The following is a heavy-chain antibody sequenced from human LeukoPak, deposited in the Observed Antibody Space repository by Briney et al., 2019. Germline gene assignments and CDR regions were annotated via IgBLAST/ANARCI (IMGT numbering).Heavy chain of an antibody. D-gene: IGHD1-26*01. Sequence: ASVKVSCKASGYTFTSYAMHWVRQAPGQRLEWMGWINAGNGNTKYSQKFQGRVTITRDTSASTAYMELSSLRSEDTAVYYCARRGIVGATTHDYWAREPWSPSPQ. CDR3: ARRGIVGATTHDY. CDR2: INAGNGNT. V-gene: IGHV1-3*01. J-gene: IGHJ4*02. CDR1: GYTFTSYA.